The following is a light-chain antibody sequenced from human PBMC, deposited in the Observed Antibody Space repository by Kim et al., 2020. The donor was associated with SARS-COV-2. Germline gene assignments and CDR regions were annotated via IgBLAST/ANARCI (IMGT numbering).Light chain of an antibody. Sequence: SELTQDPAVSVALGQTVRLTCQGDSLRNYYATWYQQRPGQAPTLVLYGKYDRPSGVPDRFSGSASGNTASLTITGAQAEDEADYYCSSRDSTGDHVVFGGGTQLTVL. CDR3: SSRDSTGDHVV. CDR2: GKY. V-gene: IGLV3-19*01. CDR1: SLRNYY. J-gene: IGLJ3*02.